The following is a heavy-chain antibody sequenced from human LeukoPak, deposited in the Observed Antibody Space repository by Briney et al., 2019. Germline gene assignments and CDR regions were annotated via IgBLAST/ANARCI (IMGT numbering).Heavy chain of an antibody. J-gene: IGHJ4*02. V-gene: IGHV3-30*04. CDR2: ISYDGSNK. D-gene: IGHD2-8*01. CDR1: GFTFSSYA. Sequence: GGSLRLSCAASGFTFSSYAMHWVRQAPGKGLEWVRVISYDGSNKYYADSVKGRFTISRDNSKNTLYLQMNSLRAEDTAVYYCARDPSVLMVYAIEYYFDYWGQGTLVTVSS. CDR3: ARDPSVLMVYAIEYYFDY.